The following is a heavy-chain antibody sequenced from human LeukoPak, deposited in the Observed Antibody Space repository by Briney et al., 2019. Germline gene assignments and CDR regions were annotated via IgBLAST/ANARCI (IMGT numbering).Heavy chain of an antibody. CDR3: ARDITPYYYMDV. J-gene: IGHJ6*03. D-gene: IGHD3-10*01. CDR2: LSSSGSTI. CDR1: GFTFSDYY. Sequence: GGSLRLSCAASGFTFSDYYMNWIRQAPGKGLEWVSYLSSSGSTIYYADSVKGRFTISRDNAKNSLYLQMNSLRAEDTAVYYCARDITPYYYMDVWGKGTTVTVSS. V-gene: IGHV3-11*04.